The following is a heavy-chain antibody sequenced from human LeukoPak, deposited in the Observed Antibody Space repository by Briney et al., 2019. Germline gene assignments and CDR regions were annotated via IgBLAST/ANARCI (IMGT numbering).Heavy chain of an antibody. Sequence: GGSLRLSCAASGFTFSSYGMHWVRQAPGKGLEWVAVISYDGSNKYYADSVKGRFTISRDNSKNTLYLQMNSLRAEDTAVYYCAKAGSYSSRTIDYWGQGTLVTVSS. CDR3: AKAGSYSSRTIDY. D-gene: IGHD6-13*01. CDR2: ISYDGSNK. J-gene: IGHJ4*02. CDR1: GFTFSSYG. V-gene: IGHV3-30*18.